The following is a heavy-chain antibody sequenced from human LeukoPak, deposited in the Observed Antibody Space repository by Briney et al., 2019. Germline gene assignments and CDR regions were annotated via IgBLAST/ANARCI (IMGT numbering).Heavy chain of an antibody. CDR1: GGSFSGYY. CDR3: ARVRYPAGFDP. CDR2: INHSGST. J-gene: IGHJ5*02. Sequence: PSETLSLTCAVYGGSFSGYYWSWIRQPPGKGLEWTGEINHSGSTNYNPSLKSRVTISVDTSKNQFSLKLSSVTAADTAVYYCARVRYPAGFDPWGQGTLVTVSS. D-gene: IGHD1-14*01. V-gene: IGHV4-34*01.